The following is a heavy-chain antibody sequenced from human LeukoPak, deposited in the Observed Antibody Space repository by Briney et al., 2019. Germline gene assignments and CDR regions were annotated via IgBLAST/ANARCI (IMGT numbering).Heavy chain of an antibody. J-gene: IGHJ6*02. CDR3: ARIVLVRGVIYYGMDV. CDR1: GFTFSSYA. V-gene: IGHV3-23*01. D-gene: IGHD3-10*01. CDR2: ISGSGGST. Sequence: GGSLRLSCAVSGFTFSSYAMSWVRQAPGKGLEWVSAISGSGGSTYYADSVKGRFTISRDNAKNSLYLQMNSLRAEDTAVYYCARIVLVRGVIYYGMDVWGQGTTVTVSS.